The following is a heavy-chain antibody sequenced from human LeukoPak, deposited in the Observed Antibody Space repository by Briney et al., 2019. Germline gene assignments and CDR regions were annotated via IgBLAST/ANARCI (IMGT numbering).Heavy chain of an antibody. V-gene: IGHV3-7*01. CDR3: ASSGWYSTPNWFDP. J-gene: IGHJ5*02. CDR2: IKQDGSEK. D-gene: IGHD6-19*01. CDR1: GFIFSGYW. Sequence: PGGSLILSCAAAGFIFSGYWMTWVRQAPRKVLEWVANIKQDGSEKYYVDTVKGRFTISRDNAKNSLYLQMNSLRAEDTAMYYCASSGWYSTPNWFDPWGQGTLVIVSS.